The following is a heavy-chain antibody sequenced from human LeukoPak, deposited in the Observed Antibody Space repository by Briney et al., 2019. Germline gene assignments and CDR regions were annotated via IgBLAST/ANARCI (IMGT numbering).Heavy chain of an antibody. CDR3: TASDHLYCSSSSCHFDY. CDR1: GLSFGDYG. Sequence: GGSLRLSCTPSGLSFGDYGMSWVRQAPGKGLEWVSFIQSKTYGEGTMYAASVRGRFTISRDDSRSTAYLQMNSLKAEDTAVYYCTASDHLYCSSSSCHFDYWGQGTLVTVAS. J-gene: IGHJ4*02. D-gene: IGHD2-2*01. CDR2: IQSKTYGEGT. V-gene: IGHV3-49*04.